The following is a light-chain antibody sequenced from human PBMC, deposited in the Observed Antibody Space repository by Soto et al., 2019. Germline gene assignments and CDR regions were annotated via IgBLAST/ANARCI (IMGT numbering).Light chain of an antibody. V-gene: IGKV3-20*01. CDR3: QQYGASPLT. Sequence: EIVLTQSPGTLSLSAGDGVSLSCRASQTVPNNYLAWYQQKPDQAPRLLIFGASIRATGIPDRFGGSGSGTDFTLSISRLEPEDFAVYYCQQYGASPLTFGGGARLEVK. CDR2: GAS. CDR1: QTVPNNY. J-gene: IGKJ4*01.